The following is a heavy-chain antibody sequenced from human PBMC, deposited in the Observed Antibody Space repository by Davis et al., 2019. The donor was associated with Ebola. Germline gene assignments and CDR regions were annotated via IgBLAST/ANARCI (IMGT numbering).Heavy chain of an antibody. J-gene: IGHJ6*02. D-gene: IGHD4-17*01. CDR1: GGSFSGYY. V-gene: IGHV4-34*01. Sequence: SETLSLTCAVYGGSFSGYYWSWIRQPPGKGLEWIGEINHSGSTNYNPSLKSRVTISVDTSKNQFSLKLSSMTAADTAVYYCARGYGDYILYYYYGMDVWGQGTTVTVSS. CDR2: INHSGST. CDR3: ARGYGDYILYYYYGMDV.